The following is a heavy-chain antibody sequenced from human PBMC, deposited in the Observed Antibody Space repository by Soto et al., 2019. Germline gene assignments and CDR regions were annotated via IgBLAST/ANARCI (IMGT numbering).Heavy chain of an antibody. V-gene: IGHV1-58*01. CDR3: ARVLGYCISTSCYDGPYYYGMDV. CDR2: IVVGSGNT. D-gene: IGHD2-2*01. Sequence: SVKVSCKASGFTFTSSAVQWVRQARGQRLEWIGWIVVGSGNTNYAQKLQGRVTMTTDTSTSTAYMELRSLRSDDTAVYYCARVLGYCISTSCYDGPYYYGMDVWGQGTTVTVSS. CDR1: GFTFTSSA. J-gene: IGHJ6*02.